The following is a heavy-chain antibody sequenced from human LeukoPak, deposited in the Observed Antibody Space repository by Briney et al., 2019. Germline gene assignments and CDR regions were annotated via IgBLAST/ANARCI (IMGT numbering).Heavy chain of an antibody. CDR2: IYSGGTT. J-gene: IGHJ4*02. V-gene: IGHV3-53*01. Sequence: GGSLRLSCAASGFTVSSNYMSWVRQAPGKGLEWVSVIYSGGTTYYADSVKGRFTISRDNSKNTLFLQMNSLRVEDTAVYYCAKAGYSSSWPFDYWGQGTLVTVSS. D-gene: IGHD6-13*01. CDR1: GFTVSSNY. CDR3: AKAGYSSSWPFDY.